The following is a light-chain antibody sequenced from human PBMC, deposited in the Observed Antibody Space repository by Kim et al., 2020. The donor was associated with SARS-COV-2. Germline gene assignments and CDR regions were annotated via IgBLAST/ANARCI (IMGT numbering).Light chain of an antibody. CDR3: ATWDSSLSVWV. J-gene: IGLJ3*02. CDR2: DND. CDR1: RSNIGNNP. V-gene: IGLV1-51*01. Sequence: QSVLTQPPSVSAAPGHKVTISCSGSRSNIGNNPVSWYQQFPGTAPRLITYDNDKRPSGIPDRFSSSKSGTSATLGITGLRTGDEADYYCATWDSSLSVWVFGGGTQLTVL.